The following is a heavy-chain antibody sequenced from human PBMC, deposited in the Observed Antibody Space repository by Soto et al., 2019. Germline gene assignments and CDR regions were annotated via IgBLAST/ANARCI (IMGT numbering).Heavy chain of an antibody. J-gene: IGHJ3*02. D-gene: IGHD4-4*01. Sequence: PSETLSLTCTVSGGSISSGGYYWSWIRQHPGKDLEYIGYVYYSGSTYYSPSLKSRVTISVDTSKNNFSLNLTSVTAADTAVYFCARDNRRDDYNWGTFDIWGQGTMVTVS. CDR1: GGSISSGGYY. CDR2: VYYSGST. CDR3: ARDNRRDDYNWGTFDI. V-gene: IGHV4-31*03.